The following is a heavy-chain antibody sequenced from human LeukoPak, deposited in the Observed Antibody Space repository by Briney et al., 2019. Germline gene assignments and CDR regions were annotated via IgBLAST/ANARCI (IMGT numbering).Heavy chain of an antibody. CDR1: GYTFTSYV. CDR2: ISAYNGNT. Sequence: ASVKVSCKASGYTFTSYVISWVRQAPGQGLEWMGWISAYNGNTNYAQKLQGRVTMTTDTSTSTAYMELRSLRSDDTAVYYCARTDSNYGFDYYYCIDVWGKGGTGTVSS. V-gene: IGHV1-18*01. CDR3: ARTDSNYGFDYYYCIDV. D-gene: IGHD4-11*01. J-gene: IGHJ6*03.